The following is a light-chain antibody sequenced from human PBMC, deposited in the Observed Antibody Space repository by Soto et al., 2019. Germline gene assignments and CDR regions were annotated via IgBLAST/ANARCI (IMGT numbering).Light chain of an antibody. J-gene: IGLJ2*01. CDR1: SSDVGGYNY. CDR3: SSYTSSSTPHVV. V-gene: IGLV2-14*01. CDR2: DVS. Sequence: QSALTQPASVSGSPGQSITISCTGTSSDVGGYNYVSWYQQHPGKAPKLMIYDVSNRPSGVSNRFPGSKSGNTASLTISGLQAEDEADYYCSSYTSSSTPHVVFGGGTQLTVL.